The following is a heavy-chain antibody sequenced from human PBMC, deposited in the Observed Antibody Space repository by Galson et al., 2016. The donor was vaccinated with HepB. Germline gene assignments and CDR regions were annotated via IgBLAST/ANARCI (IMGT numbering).Heavy chain of an antibody. V-gene: IGHV4-39*01. CDR2: IYYSGST. Sequence: ETLSLTCTVSGGSTSSYYWAWIRQPPGKGLEWIGTIYYSGSTYYTPSLKSRLTISLDRSQNQFSLKLTSVTAADTAVYYCARRGGEGGTDYWGQGTLVTVSS. CDR1: GGSTSSYY. J-gene: IGHJ4*02. CDR3: ARRGGEGGTDY. D-gene: IGHD3-10*01.